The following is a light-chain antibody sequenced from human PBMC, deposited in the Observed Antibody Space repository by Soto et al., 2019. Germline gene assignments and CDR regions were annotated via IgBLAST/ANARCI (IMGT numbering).Light chain of an antibody. CDR3: SSHTSSSTLYV. Sequence: QSALTQPASVSGSPGQSITISCTGTSSDVGGYNYVSWYQQHPGTAPILMIYDVSNRPSGVSNRFSGSKSGNTASLTISGLQAEDEADYYCSSHTSSSTLYVFGTGTKLTVL. J-gene: IGLJ1*01. V-gene: IGLV2-14*01. CDR2: DVS. CDR1: SSDVGGYNY.